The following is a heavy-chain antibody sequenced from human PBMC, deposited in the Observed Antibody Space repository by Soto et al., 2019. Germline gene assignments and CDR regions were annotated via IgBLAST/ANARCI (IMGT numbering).Heavy chain of an antibody. CDR3: SRQASDFWSGKPQYYMDV. Sequence: EVQLVESGGGLVQPGGSLKLSCAASGFTFSGSAMHWVRQASGKGLEWVGRIRSKGNNNATAYGASLKGRFTISRDDAKNTEYLQRNSLNTEDTAVYYCSRQASDFWSGKPQYYMDVWGKGTTVTVSS. V-gene: IGHV3-73*01. CDR2: IRSKGNNNAT. J-gene: IGHJ6*03. CDR1: GFTFSGSA. D-gene: IGHD3-3*01.